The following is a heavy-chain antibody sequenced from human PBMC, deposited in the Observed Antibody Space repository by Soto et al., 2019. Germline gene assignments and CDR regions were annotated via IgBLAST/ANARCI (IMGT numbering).Heavy chain of an antibody. J-gene: IGHJ6*02. CDR3: ARDREPSVYHGMAV. V-gene: IGHV3-11*01. CDR1: GFAFSDFH. CDR2: ISGGGTTV. Sequence: PGGSLTLSXAASGFAFSDFHMSWTGQAPGKGLEWISYISGGGTTVYYADSVKGRFTISRDNAKNLLYLQMDSLTSEDTAIYYCARDREPSVYHGMAVWGQGTTVTV.